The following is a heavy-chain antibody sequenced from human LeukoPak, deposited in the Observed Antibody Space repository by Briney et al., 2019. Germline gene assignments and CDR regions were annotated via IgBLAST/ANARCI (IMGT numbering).Heavy chain of an antibody. CDR1: GGSISSRSYY. D-gene: IGHD2/OR15-2a*01. CDR3: ARDLSRGFDP. V-gene: IGHV4-39*07. J-gene: IGHJ5*02. Sequence: PSETLSLTCTVSGGSISSRSYYWGWIRQPPGKGLEWIGSIYYSGSTYYNPSLKSRVTISVDTSKNQFSLKLSSVTAADTAVYYCARDLSRGFDPWGQGTLVTVSS. CDR2: IYYSGST.